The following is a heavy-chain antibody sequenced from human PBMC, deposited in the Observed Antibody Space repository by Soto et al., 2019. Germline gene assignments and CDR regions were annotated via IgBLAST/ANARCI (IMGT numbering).Heavy chain of an antibody. V-gene: IGHV3-30-3*01. J-gene: IGHJ6*02. CDR3: VRDKYGVTSAYGMDV. CDR1: GFTFSSYA. D-gene: IGHD2-21*02. Sequence: PGGSLRLSCVASGFTFSSYAMHWVRQAPGKGLEWVAVISYDGNNKYYADSVKGRFTMSRDNSKNTLYLQMNTLRAEDTAVYYCVRDKYGVTSAYGMDVWGQGTTVTVSS. CDR2: ISYDGNNK.